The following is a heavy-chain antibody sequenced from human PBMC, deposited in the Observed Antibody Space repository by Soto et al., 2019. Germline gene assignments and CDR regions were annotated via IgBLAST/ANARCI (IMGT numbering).Heavy chain of an antibody. D-gene: IGHD2-21*02. CDR2: ISASSSNI. CDR1: GFTFSNYA. V-gene: IGHV3-48*01. J-gene: IGHJ6*02. CDR3: ARDLWGYCGADCYPLDV. Sequence: GGSLRLSCAASGFTFSNYAMDWVRQAPGKGLEWVSYISASSSNIRYADSVKGRFTISRDTSKNQFSLKLNSVTAADTAEYYCARDLWGYCGADCYPLDVWGQGTTVTVSS.